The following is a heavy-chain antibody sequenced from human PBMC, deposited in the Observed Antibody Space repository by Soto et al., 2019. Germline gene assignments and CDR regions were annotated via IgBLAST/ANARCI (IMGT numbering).Heavy chain of an antibody. J-gene: IGHJ6*02. CDR3: ARDRYTICGTTNYLYYGMDV. CDR2: ISSSSSSI. V-gene: IGHV3-48*02. D-gene: IGHD3-9*01. Sequence: EVQLVESGGGLVQPGGSLRLGCEASGFTFSSHSMNWVRQAPGKGLEWVSYISSSSSSIYYADSVKGRFTISRDNAKNSLYMQMSSLRDEDTAVYYCARDRYTICGTTNYLYYGMDVWGQGTTVTVSS. CDR1: GFTFSSHS.